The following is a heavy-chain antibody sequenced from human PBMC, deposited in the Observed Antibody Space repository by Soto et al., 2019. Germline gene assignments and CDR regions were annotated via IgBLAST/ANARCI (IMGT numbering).Heavy chain of an antibody. CDR3: ARENDFWSGPNGLDV. CDR1: VESISSSNW. V-gene: IGHV4-4*02. CDR2: IYHSGNT. Sequence: SETLSVTYAVYVESISSSNWWSWVRQPPGKGLEWIGEIYHSGNTKYNPSLKSRVTISVDKSKNQFSLKLNSVTAADTAVYYCARENDFWSGPNGLDVWGQGTTVTVSS. J-gene: IGHJ6*02. D-gene: IGHD3-3*01.